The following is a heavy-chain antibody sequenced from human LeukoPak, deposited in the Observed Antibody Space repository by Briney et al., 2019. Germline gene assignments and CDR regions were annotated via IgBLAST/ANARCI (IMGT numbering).Heavy chain of an antibody. V-gene: IGHV3-23*01. CDR3: AKDPYSSSWTHYFDY. Sequence: PGGSLRLSCAASGFTFSSYAMSWVRQAPCKGLEWVSAISGSGGSTYYADSVKGRFTISRDNSKNTLYLQMNSLRAEDTAVYYCAKDPYSSSWTHYFDYWGQGTLVIVS. J-gene: IGHJ4*02. CDR2: ISGSGGST. D-gene: IGHD6-13*01. CDR1: GFTFSSYA.